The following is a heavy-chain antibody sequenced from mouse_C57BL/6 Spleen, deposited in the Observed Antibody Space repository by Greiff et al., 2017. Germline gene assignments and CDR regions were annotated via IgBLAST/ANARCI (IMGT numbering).Heavy chain of an antibody. CDR2: IRNKANGYTT. V-gene: IGHV7-3*01. CDR1: GFTFTDYY. CDR3: ARYIRDYYAMDY. J-gene: IGHJ4*01. Sequence: EVKLVESGGGLVQPGGSLSLSCAASGFTFTDYYMSWVRQPPGKALEWLGFIRNKANGYTTEYSASVKGRFTISRDKSQSILYLQMNALRAEDSATYYCARYIRDYYAMDYWGQGTSVTVSA.